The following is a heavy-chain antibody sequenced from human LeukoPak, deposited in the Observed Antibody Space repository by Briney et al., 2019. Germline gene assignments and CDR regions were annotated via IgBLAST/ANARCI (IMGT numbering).Heavy chain of an antibody. D-gene: IGHD3-10*01. CDR3: ARLASNYYGSGSNCFDY. V-gene: IGHV4-61*01. Sequence: SETLSLTCTVSGGSVSSGFYYWSWIRQPSGKGLEWIGYISYSGGTNYNPSLKSRFTISVDTSKNQFSLNLSSVTAADTAVYYCARLASNYYGSGSNCFDYWGQGTLVTVSS. CDR1: GGSVSSGFYY. CDR2: ISYSGGT. J-gene: IGHJ4*02.